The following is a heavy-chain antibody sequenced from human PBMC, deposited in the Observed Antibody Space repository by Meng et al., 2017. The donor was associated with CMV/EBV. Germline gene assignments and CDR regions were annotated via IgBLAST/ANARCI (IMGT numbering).Heavy chain of an antibody. D-gene: IGHD2-2*01. CDR1: GGSISSSSYY. CDR3: ARDLSNPLVVPAAYNWFDP. CDR2: IYYSGST. V-gene: IGHV4-39*07. J-gene: IGHJ5*02. Sequence: LQRQGSGPVRVKPSETLSLTCTGSGGSISSSSYYWGWIRQPPGKGLEWIGSIYYSGSTYYNPSLKSRVTISVDTSKNQFSLKLSSVTAADTAVYYCARDLSNPLVVPAAYNWFDPWGQGTLVTVSS.